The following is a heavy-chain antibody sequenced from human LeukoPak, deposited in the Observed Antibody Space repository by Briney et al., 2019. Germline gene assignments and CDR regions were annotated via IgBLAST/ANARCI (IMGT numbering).Heavy chain of an antibody. J-gene: IGHJ4*02. D-gene: IGHD1-26*01. CDR2: IYTSRIT. CDR1: GGSISSSYY. CDR3: ARDTGSYDLSFYFDY. V-gene: IGHV4-4*07. Sequence: SETLSLTCAVSGGSISSSYYWNWIRQPAGKGLEWIGRIYTSRITNYNPSLKSRVTMSVDTSKNQFSLKLTSVTAADTAVYYCARDTGSYDLSFYFDYWGQGTLVTVSS.